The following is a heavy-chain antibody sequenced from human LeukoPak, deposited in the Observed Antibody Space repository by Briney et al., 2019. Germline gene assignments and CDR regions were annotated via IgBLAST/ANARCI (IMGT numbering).Heavy chain of an antibody. CDR3: AKGPKVSRAGFNDY. CDR2: ISGSGGST. CDR1: GFTFSSYA. D-gene: IGHD3-10*01. Sequence: HTGGSLRLSCAASGFTFSSYAMSWVRQAPGKGLEWVSGISGSGGSTYYADSVKGRFTISRDNSKNTLYLQLNSLRAEDTAVYYCAKGPKVSRAGFNDYWGQGTLVTVSS. J-gene: IGHJ4*02. V-gene: IGHV3-23*01.